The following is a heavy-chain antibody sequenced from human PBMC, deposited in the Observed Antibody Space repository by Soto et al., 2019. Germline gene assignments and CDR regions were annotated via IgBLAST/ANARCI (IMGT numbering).Heavy chain of an antibody. D-gene: IGHD3-22*01. V-gene: IGHV1-69*08. J-gene: IGHJ5*02. Sequence: QVQLVQSGAEVKKPGSSVTVSCKASGGTFSTYTITWVRQAPGQGLEWMGRIIPSIGIINYAQKFQGRVTITADKFTGTAYMELTRLRSDDTAVYYCAGDPDRPYNDSHASTYPWGQGTLVTVSS. CDR2: IIPSIGII. CDR3: AGDPDRPYNDSHASTYP. CDR1: GGTFSTYT.